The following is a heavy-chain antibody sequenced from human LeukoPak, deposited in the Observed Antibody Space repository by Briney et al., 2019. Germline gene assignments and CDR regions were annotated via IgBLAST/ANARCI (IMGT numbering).Heavy chain of an antibody. V-gene: IGHV4-31*03. CDR3: ARAYYYDSSGFDY. Sequence: SETLSLTCTVSGGSISSGGYYWSWIRQHPGKGLEWIGYIYYSGSTYYNPSLKSRVTISVDTSKSQFSLKLTSVTAADTAVYYCARAYYYDSSGFDYWGQGTLVTVSS. CDR1: GGSISSGGYY. J-gene: IGHJ4*02. CDR2: IYYSGST. D-gene: IGHD3-22*01.